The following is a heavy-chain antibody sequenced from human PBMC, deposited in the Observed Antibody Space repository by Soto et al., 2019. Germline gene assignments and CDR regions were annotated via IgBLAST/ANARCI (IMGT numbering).Heavy chain of an antibody. J-gene: IGHJ4*02. CDR3: ARADSSGYYPFDY. Sequence: SETLSLTCTVSGASIRSTYWSWIRQSPGKGLEWIGYIYYSGTTNYNPSLKNRVTISVDTSKNQFSLKLSSVTAADTAVYYCARADSSGYYPFDYWGQGTLVTVSS. CDR1: GASIRSTY. D-gene: IGHD3-22*01. V-gene: IGHV4-59*08. CDR2: IYYSGTT.